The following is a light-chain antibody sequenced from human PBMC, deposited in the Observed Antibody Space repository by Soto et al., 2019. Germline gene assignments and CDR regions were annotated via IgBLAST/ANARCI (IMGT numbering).Light chain of an antibody. Sequence: EIVMTQSPPSLSASPGQRATVSCRASQSVSSNLAWYQQKPGQAPRLLIYGASTRATGIPARLSGSGSGTEFTLTISSLQSEDFAVYYCQQYNNWPRTFGQGTKVDIK. V-gene: IGKV3-15*01. CDR1: QSVSSN. CDR3: QQYNNWPRT. J-gene: IGKJ1*01. CDR2: GAS.